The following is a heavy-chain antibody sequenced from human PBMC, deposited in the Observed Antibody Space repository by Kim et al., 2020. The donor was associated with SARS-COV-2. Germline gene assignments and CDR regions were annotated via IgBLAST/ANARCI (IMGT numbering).Heavy chain of an antibody. D-gene: IGHD6-19*01. V-gene: IGHV3-23*01. CDR3: AKDRRAGDYYYYYGMDV. Sequence: VKGLFTSSRDNSKNTLYLQMNSLRADDTAVYYCAKDRRAGDYYYYYGMDVWGQGTTVTVSS. J-gene: IGHJ6*02.